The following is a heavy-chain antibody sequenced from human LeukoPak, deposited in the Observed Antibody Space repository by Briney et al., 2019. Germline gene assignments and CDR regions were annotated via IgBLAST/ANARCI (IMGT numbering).Heavy chain of an antibody. J-gene: IGHJ4*02. CDR1: GGSISSGGYY. V-gene: IGHV4-30-2*01. CDR3: ARVTQMVRGVIDY. D-gene: IGHD3-10*01. Sequence: PSETLSLTCTVSGGSISSGGYYWSWIRQPPGKGLEWIGYIYHSGSTYYNPSLKSRVTISVDRSKNQFSLKLSSVTAADTAVYYCARVTQMVRGVIDYWGQGTLVTVSS. CDR2: IYHSGST.